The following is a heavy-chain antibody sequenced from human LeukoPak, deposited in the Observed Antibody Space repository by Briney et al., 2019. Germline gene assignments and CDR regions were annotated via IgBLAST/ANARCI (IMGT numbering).Heavy chain of an antibody. CDR2: IWSDGSNK. CDR1: GFIFSNDA. J-gene: IGHJ6*02. V-gene: IGHV3-33*06. Sequence: GRSLRLSCAASGFIFSNDAMHWVRQAPGKGLERVAFIWSDGSNKYYADSVKGRFTISRDNSKNTLYLQMNSLRAEDTAVYYCAKDKGWGYSAYDCYGMDVWGQGTTVTVSS. D-gene: IGHD1-26*01. CDR3: AKDKGWGYSAYDCYGMDV.